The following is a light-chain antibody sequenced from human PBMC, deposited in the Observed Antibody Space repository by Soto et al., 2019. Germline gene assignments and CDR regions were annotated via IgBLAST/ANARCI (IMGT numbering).Light chain of an antibody. Sequence: EIVLTQSPATLSLSPGERATLSCRASQSVSSYLAWYQQKPGQAPRLLIYDASNRATGIPARFSGSGSGTAVTLLSGSLEPEDVAVYYCQGRRTRLLTFGGGNKVEIK. CDR2: DAS. CDR1: QSVSSY. V-gene: IGKV3-11*01. J-gene: IGKJ4*01. CDR3: QGRRTRLLT.